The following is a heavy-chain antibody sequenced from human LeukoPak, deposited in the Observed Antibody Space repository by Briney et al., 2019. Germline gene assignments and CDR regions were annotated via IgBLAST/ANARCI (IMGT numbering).Heavy chain of an antibody. Sequence: PGGSLRLSCAASGLTISGHWMAWVRRAPGKGLEWVAGIKEDGSEAHYVDSVKGRFTISRDNAKNSLYLQMASLRAEDTATYYCAREWYEYGGDSGGYWGQGTLVTVSS. CDR3: AREWYEYGGDSGGY. J-gene: IGHJ4*02. CDR2: IKEDGSEA. V-gene: IGHV3-7*01. D-gene: IGHD2-21*02. CDR1: GLTISGHW.